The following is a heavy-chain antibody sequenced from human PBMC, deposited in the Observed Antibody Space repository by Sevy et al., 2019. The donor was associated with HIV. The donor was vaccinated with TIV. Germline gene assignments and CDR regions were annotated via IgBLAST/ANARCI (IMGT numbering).Heavy chain of an antibody. Sequence: GGSLRLSCAASEFTFGNSAMSWVRQAPGKGLEWVSTITGSGGTTYYADSVTGRFTISRDNSKNTLYLQMNNLRAEDTAVYYCVKDDRIIVIKVALTYFDYWGPGTLVTVSS. J-gene: IGHJ4*02. CDR2: ITGSGGTT. V-gene: IGHV3-23*01. D-gene: IGHD3-22*01. CDR1: EFTFGNSA. CDR3: VKDDRIIVIKVALTYFDY.